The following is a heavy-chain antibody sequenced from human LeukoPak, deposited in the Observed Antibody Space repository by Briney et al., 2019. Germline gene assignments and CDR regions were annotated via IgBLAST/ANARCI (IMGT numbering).Heavy chain of an antibody. Sequence: SVKVSCKASGGTFSSYAISWVRQAPGQGLEWMGGIIPIFGTANYAQKFQGRVTITADESTSTAYMELSSLRSEDTAVYYCARDQARYSVPQYFDYWGQGTLVTVSS. J-gene: IGHJ4*02. CDR2: IIPIFGTA. V-gene: IGHV1-69*13. CDR3: ARDQARYSVPQYFDY. D-gene: IGHD3-9*01. CDR1: GGTFSSYA.